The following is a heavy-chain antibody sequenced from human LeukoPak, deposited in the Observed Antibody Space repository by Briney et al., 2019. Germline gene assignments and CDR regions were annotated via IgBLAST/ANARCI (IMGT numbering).Heavy chain of an antibody. Sequence: GASVKVSCKASGYTFTSYDINWVRQATGQGLEWMGWMNPNSGNTGYAQKFQGRVTMTRNTSISTAYMELSSLRSEDTAVYYCARGSIAAGPDYYYYYMDVWGKGTTVTVSS. D-gene: IGHD6-13*01. CDR1: GYTFTSYD. CDR2: MNPNSGNT. CDR3: ARGSIAAGPDYYYYYMDV. V-gene: IGHV1-8*01. J-gene: IGHJ6*03.